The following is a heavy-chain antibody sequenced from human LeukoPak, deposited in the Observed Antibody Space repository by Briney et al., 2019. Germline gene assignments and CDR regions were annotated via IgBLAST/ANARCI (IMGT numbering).Heavy chain of an antibody. J-gene: IGHJ6*02. Sequence: GGSLRLSCAASGFTFSSYSMNWVRQAPGKGLEWVSSISSSSSYIYYADSVKGRFTISRDNAKNSLYLQMNSLRAEDTAVYYCSRDVSPETRPYYYGMDVWGQGTTVTVSS. CDR1: GFTFSSYS. CDR3: SRDVSPETRPYYYGMDV. D-gene: IGHD2-8*01. V-gene: IGHV3-21*01. CDR2: ISSSSSYI.